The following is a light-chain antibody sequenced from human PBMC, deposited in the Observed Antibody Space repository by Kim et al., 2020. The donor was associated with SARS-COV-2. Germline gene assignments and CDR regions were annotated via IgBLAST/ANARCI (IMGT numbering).Light chain of an antibody. V-gene: IGLV1-44*01. J-gene: IGLJ3*02. CDR3: ASWDDSQNGWV. Sequence: GQMGTISCSGSRSNIGGNSVNWYQQFPGMAPKLLIYTNRQRPSGVCDRFSGSKSGTSASLVISGLQPGDEADYYCASWDDSQNGWVFGGGTQLTVL. CDR2: TNR. CDR1: RSNIGGNS.